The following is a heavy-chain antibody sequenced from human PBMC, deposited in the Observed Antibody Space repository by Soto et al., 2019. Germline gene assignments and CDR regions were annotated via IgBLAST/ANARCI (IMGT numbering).Heavy chain of an antibody. J-gene: IGHJ4*02. CDR2: IKSISDGGTT. D-gene: IGHD1-26*01. V-gene: IGHV3-15*01. CDR1: GFTFSNAW. CDR3: TTDAAIV. Sequence: EVQLVESGGGLVKPGGSLRLSCAASGFTFSNAWMSWVRQAPGKGLEWVGRIKSISDGGTTDYAAPVKGRFTISRDYSKNTLYLQMNSLKTEDTAVYFCTTDAAIVWGQVTLGTVSS.